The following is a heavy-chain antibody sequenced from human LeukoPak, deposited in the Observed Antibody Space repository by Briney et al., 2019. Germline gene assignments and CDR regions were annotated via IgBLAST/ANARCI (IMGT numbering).Heavy chain of an antibody. CDR1: GFTFSRYW. CDR2: ISGSGGAT. CDR3: ARVARGDYYYYYMDV. V-gene: IGHV3-23*01. Sequence: GGSLRLSCAASGFTFSRYWMSWVRQAPGKGLEWVSAISGSGGATFYADSVKGRFTISRDNAKNTLYLQMNSLRAEDTALYYCARVARGDYYYYYMDVWGKGTTVTVSS. D-gene: IGHD3-10*01. J-gene: IGHJ6*03.